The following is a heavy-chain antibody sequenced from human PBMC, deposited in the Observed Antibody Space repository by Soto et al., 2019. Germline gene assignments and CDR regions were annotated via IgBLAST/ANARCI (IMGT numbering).Heavy chain of an antibody. Sequence: PSETLSLTCTVSGGSISSSSYYWGWIRQPPGKGLEWIGSIYYSGSTYYNPSLKSRVTISVDTSKNQFSLKLSSVTAADTAVYYCARSVFSYDSSGYQVLPLFDPWGQGTLVTVYS. J-gene: IGHJ5*02. D-gene: IGHD3-22*01. CDR3: ARSVFSYDSSGYQVLPLFDP. CDR2: IYYSGST. CDR1: GGSISSSSYY. V-gene: IGHV4-39*01.